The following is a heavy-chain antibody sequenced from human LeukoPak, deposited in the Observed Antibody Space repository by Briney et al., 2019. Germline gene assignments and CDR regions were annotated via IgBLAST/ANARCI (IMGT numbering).Heavy chain of an antibody. D-gene: IGHD3-22*01. J-gene: IGHJ4*02. V-gene: IGHV3-30*18. CDR3: AKKVGGYYTFDY. Sequence: GGSLRLSCAASGFTFSSYGMHWVRQAPGKGLEWVAVISYDGSNKYYADSVKGRFTISRDNSKNTLYLQMNSLRAEDTAVYYCAKKVGGYYTFDYWGQGTLVTVSS. CDR1: GFTFSSYG. CDR2: ISYDGSNK.